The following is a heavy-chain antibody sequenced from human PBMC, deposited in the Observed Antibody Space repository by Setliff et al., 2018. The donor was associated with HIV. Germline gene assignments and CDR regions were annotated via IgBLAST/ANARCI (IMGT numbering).Heavy chain of an antibody. CDR2: NNHSGST. CDR1: GGSFSGYY. CDR3: ARDLDYGDYDRNYYYGMDV. J-gene: IGHJ6*02. D-gene: IGHD4-17*01. Sequence: SETLSLTCAVYGGSFSGYYWSWIRQPPGKGLEWIGENNHSGSTNYNPSLKSRVTISIDTSKNQFSLKLSSVTAADTAVYYCARDLDYGDYDRNYYYGMDVWGQGTTVTVSS. V-gene: IGHV4-34*01.